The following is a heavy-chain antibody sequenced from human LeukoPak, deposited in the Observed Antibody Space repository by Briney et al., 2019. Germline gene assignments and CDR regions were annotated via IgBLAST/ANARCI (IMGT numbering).Heavy chain of an antibody. CDR3: ARAVGATHFDY. V-gene: IGHV4-34*01. CDR2: INHSGST. J-gene: IGHJ4*02. D-gene: IGHD1-26*01. CDR1: GGSFSGYY. Sequence: SETLSLTCAVYGGSFSGYYWSWIRQPPGKGLEWIGEINHSGSTNYNPSLKSRVTISVDTSKKQFSLKLSSVTAADTAVYYCARAVGATHFDYWGQGTLVTVSS.